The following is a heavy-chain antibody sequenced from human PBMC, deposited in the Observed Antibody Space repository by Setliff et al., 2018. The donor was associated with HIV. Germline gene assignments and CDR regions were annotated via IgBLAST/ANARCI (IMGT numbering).Heavy chain of an antibody. CDR2: LNHGGTT. V-gene: IGHV4-59*11. CDR3: ARVVGTRAVDY. CDR1: GGSMNIHY. J-gene: IGHJ4*02. D-gene: IGHD2-15*01. Sequence: PSETLSLTCTVSGGSMNIHYWSWIRQSPGEGLEWIGTLNHGGTTDYNPSLKSRVTISVGTSKNQFSLKLSSVTAADTAVYYCARVVGTRAVDYWGQGTLVTVSS.